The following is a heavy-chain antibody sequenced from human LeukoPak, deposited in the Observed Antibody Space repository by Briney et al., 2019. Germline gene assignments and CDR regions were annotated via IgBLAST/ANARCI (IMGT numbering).Heavy chain of an antibody. CDR2: ISSSSSYI. Sequence: GGSLRLSCAASGFTFCSHSMNWVRQAPGKGLEWVSSISSSSSYIYYADSVKGRFTISRDNAKNSLYLQMNSLRAEDTAVYYCARGGEDIVVVPAATNWFDPWGQGTLVTVSS. CDR1: GFTFCSHS. CDR3: ARGGEDIVVVPAATNWFDP. J-gene: IGHJ5*02. V-gene: IGHV3-21*01. D-gene: IGHD2-2*01.